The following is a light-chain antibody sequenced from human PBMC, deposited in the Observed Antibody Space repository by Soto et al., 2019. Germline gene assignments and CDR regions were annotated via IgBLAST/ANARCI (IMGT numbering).Light chain of an antibody. CDR3: QQYNNWPL. CDR1: QSVSSN. Sequence: EIVMTQSPATLSVSPGERATLSCRASQSVSSNLAWYQQKPGQAPRLLIYGASTRATGIPARFSGSGSGTEFTLTISSLQSEDFAVYYCQQYNNWPLFGQGTNVDIK. V-gene: IGKV3-15*01. CDR2: GAS. J-gene: IGKJ1*01.